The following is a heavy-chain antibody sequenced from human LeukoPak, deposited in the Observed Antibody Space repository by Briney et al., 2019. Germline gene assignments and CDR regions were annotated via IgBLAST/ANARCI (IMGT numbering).Heavy chain of an antibody. CDR1: GFTFDDYG. CDR2: INWNGGST. J-gene: IGHJ6*02. V-gene: IGHV3-20*04. CDR3: ARAMTDNYYYGMDV. Sequence: GGSLRLSCAASGFTFDDYGMTWVRQAPGKGLEWVSGINWNGGSTGYADSVKGRFAISRDNAKNSLYLQMNSLRAEDTAFYYCARAMTDNYYYGMDVWGQGTTVTVSS. D-gene: IGHD2-21*02.